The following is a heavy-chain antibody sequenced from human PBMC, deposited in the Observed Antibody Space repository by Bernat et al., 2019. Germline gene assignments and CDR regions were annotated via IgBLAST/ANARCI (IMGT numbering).Heavy chain of an antibody. D-gene: IGHD5-24*01. J-gene: IGHJ3*02. V-gene: IGHV3-74*01. CDR1: GLTFSSYW. CDR2: INSDGSSI. CDR3: ARDVGVATISDAFDI. Sequence: EVQLVESGGGLVQPGGSLRLSSAASGLTFSSYWMHWVRQAPGKGLVWVSRINSDGSSISYADSVKGRFIISRDNAKNTLYLQMNSLRAEDTAVYYCARDVGVATISDAFDIWGQGTMVTVSS.